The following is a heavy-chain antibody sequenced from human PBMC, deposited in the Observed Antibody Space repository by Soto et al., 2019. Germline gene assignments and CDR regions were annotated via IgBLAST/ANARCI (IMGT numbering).Heavy chain of an antibody. Sequence: PSETLSLTCTVSGGSISSYYWSWIRQPPGKGLEWIGYIYYSGSTNYNPSLKSRVTISVDTSKNQFSLKLSSVTPEDTAVYYCARELVGRGILLHDYYYYGMDVWGQGTTVTVSS. CDR3: ARELVGRGILLHDYYYYGMDV. CDR1: GGSISSYY. CDR2: IYYSGST. D-gene: IGHD3-3*02. V-gene: IGHV4-59*12. J-gene: IGHJ6*02.